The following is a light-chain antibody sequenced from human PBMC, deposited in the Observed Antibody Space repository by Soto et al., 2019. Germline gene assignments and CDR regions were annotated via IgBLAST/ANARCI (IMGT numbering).Light chain of an antibody. CDR2: DAS. CDR3: QQYGNLLYT. V-gene: IGKV1-33*01. J-gene: IGKJ2*01. Sequence: DIQMTQSPSSLSASVGDRVTITCQASQDINNYLNWYQQKPGKAPKLLIYDASNLETGVPSRFSGSGSGTDFTFTISSLQPEDIATYYCQQYGNLLYTFGHGTKLEIK. CDR1: QDINNY.